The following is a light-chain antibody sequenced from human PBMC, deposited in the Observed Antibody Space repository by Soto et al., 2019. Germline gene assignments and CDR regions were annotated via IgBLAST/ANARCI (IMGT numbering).Light chain of an antibody. V-gene: IGLV1-40*01. Sequence: QSVLTQPPSVSGAPGQRVTISCTGSSSNIGAGYDVHWYQQLPGTAPKLLIYGNSNRPSGVPDRFSGSKSGTSASLAITGLQAEDEADYYCQSYDIRLTVVFGGGTKLTVL. CDR1: SSNIGAGYD. J-gene: IGLJ2*01. CDR2: GNS. CDR3: QSYDIRLTVV.